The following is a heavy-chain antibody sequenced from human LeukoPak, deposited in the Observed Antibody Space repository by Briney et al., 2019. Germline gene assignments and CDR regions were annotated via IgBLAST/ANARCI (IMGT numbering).Heavy chain of an antibody. J-gene: IGHJ5*02. D-gene: IGHD2-2*01. CDR3: ARLFVVPAASWFDP. CDR1: GGSISSSSYY. Sequence: PSETLSLXCTVSGGSISSSSYYWGWSRQPPGKGLEWIGSIYYSGSTYYNPSLKSRVTISVDTSKNQFSLKLSSVTAADTAVYYCARLFVVPAASWFDPWGQGTLVTVSS. V-gene: IGHV4-39*01. CDR2: IYYSGST.